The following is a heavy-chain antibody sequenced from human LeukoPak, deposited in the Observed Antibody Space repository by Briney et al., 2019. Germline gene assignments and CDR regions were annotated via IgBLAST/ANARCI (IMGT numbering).Heavy chain of an antibody. CDR1: GILFSDYY. D-gene: IGHD2-2*03. J-gene: IGHJ3*02. Sequence: GGSLRLSCAASGILFSDYYMSWIRQAPGKGLEWVSSISSSSSYIYYADSVKGRFTISRDNAKNSLYLQMNSLRAEDTAVYYCARGGYCSSTSCHDAFDIWGQGTMVTVSS. V-gene: IGHV3-11*06. CDR2: ISSSSSYI. CDR3: ARGGYCSSTSCHDAFDI.